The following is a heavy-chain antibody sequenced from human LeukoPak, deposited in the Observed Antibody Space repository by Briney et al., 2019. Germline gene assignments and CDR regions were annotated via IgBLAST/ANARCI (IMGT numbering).Heavy chain of an antibody. J-gene: IGHJ6*04. V-gene: IGHV1-3*04. Sequence: GASVKVSCKASGYTFTNYVIYWVRQAPGQRLEWMGWINTGNGNTKYSKRFRGRVTVTRDTSATTAYMELSSLRSEDTAVYYCARALSSTSLVGMDVWGKGTPVTVSS. D-gene: IGHD2-2*01. CDR3: ARALSSTSLVGMDV. CDR1: GYTFTNYV. CDR2: INTGNGNT.